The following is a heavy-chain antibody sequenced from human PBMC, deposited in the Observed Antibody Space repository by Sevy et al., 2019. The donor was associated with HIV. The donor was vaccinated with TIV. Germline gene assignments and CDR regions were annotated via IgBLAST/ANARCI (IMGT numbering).Heavy chain of an antibody. CDR2: IYSAKST. Sequence: GGSLRLSCEASGFSVSSNYMAWVRQAPGKGLEWVSVIYSAKSTDYRDSVNGRFTISRDSSKHTQYLQMDSLRAEDTAVYHCARVQSHNRWFDDWGQGSLVTVSS. V-gene: IGHV3-53*01. J-gene: IGHJ4*02. D-gene: IGHD6-13*01. CDR3: ARVQSHNRWFDD. CDR1: GFSVSSNY.